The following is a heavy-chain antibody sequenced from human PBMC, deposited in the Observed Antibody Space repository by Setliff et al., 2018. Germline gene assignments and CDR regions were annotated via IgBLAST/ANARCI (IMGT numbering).Heavy chain of an antibody. Sequence: SETLSLTCTVSGDSISSRTNYWSWIRQPAGEGLEWIGHIYTSWSTNYNPSLKSRVTISLDTSKNQFSLKLSSVTAADTAIYYCARGKLRLGQLSLLYGFDIWGQGTMVT. CDR1: GDSISSRTNY. CDR3: ARGKLRLGQLSLLYGFDI. CDR2: IYTSWST. V-gene: IGHV4-61*09. J-gene: IGHJ3*02. D-gene: IGHD3-16*02.